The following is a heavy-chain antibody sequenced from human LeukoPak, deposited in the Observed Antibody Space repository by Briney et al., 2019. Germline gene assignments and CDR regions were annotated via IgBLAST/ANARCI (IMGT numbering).Heavy chain of an antibody. J-gene: IGHJ1*01. CDR1: GGSISGSSYY. Sequence: PSETLSLTCTVSGGSISGSSYYWGWIRQPPGKGLEWIGEINHSGSTNYNPSLKSRVTISVDTSKNQFSLKLSSVTAADTAVYYCARGRNIVLMVYAPPALSEYFQHWGQGTLVTVSS. CDR2: INHSGST. CDR3: ARGRNIVLMVYAPPALSEYFQH. V-gene: IGHV4-39*07. D-gene: IGHD2-8*01.